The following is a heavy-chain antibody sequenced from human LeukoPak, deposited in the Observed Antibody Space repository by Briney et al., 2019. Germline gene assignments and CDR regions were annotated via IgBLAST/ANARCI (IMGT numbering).Heavy chain of an antibody. V-gene: IGHV6-1*01. CDR3: ARLIAAAGTRGGGMDV. Sequence: SQTLSLTCAISGDSVSSNSAAWNWIRQSPSGGLEWLGRTYYRSKWYNDYAVSVKSRITINPDTSKNQFSLQLNSVTPEDTAVYYCARLIAAAGTRGGGMDVWGQGTTVTVSS. CDR2: TYYRSKWYN. CDR1: GDSVSSNSAA. D-gene: IGHD6-13*01. J-gene: IGHJ6*02.